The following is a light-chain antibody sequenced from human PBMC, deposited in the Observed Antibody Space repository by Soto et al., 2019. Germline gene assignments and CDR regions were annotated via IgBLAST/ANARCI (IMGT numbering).Light chain of an antibody. CDR2: GSS. CDR3: QQYNSWPPIA. J-gene: IGKJ5*01. CDR1: ESVRSK. V-gene: IGKV3-15*01. Sequence: EIVLTQSPATMSVFPGDGVTRSGSPSESVRSKVASDPTKPGQAPRLLSYGSSTRATGIPDRFRGSGSGTEYTLTISSLQSEDFAVYYCQQYNSWPPIAFGQGTRLEIK.